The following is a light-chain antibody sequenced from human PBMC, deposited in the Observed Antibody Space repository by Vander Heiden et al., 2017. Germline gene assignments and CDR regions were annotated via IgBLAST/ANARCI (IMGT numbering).Light chain of an antibody. CDR3: HQYDAWPT. V-gene: IGKV3-15*01. Sequence: EIVMTQSPATLSVSPGERATLSCRASQSVSSNLAWYHQKPGQAPRLLIYAASTRATGIPARFSGSGSGTEFTLTISSLQSEDFGVYYCHQYDAWPTFGQGTKLEIK. CDR1: QSVSSN. J-gene: IGKJ2*01. CDR2: AAS.